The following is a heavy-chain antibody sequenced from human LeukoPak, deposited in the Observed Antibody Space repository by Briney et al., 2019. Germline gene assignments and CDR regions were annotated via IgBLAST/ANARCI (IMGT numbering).Heavy chain of an antibody. Sequence: GGSLRLSCAASGFTFDDYAMHWVRQAPGKGLEWVSGISWNSGSIGYADSVKGRFTISRDNAKNSLYLQMNSLRAEDTAVYYCAREILDSSGTRRFDPWGQGTLVTVSS. CDR2: ISWNSGSI. D-gene: IGHD6-19*01. J-gene: IGHJ5*02. CDR3: AREILDSSGTRRFDP. CDR1: GFTFDDYA. V-gene: IGHV3-9*01.